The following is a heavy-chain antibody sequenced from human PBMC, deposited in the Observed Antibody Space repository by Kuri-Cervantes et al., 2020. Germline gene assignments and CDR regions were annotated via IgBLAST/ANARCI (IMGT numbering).Heavy chain of an antibody. Sequence: ESLKISCAVYGGSFSGHYWSWIRQPPGKGLEWIVEINHSRSTNYNPSLKSRVTISVDTSKNQFSLKLSSVTAADTAVYYCARFKSNWSGYRNGFDYWGQGTLVTVSS. D-gene: IGHD3-3*01. CDR2: INHSRST. CDR3: ARFKSNWSGYRNGFDY. V-gene: IGHV4-34*01. J-gene: IGHJ4*02. CDR1: GGSFSGHY.